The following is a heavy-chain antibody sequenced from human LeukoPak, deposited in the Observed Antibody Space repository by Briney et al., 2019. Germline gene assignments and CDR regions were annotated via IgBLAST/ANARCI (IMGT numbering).Heavy chain of an antibody. J-gene: IGHJ3*02. CDR1: GSSISSYY. Sequence: SETLSLTCTVSGSSISSYYWSWIRQPPGKGLEWIGYIYYSGSTNYNPSLKSRVTISVDTSKNQFSLKLSSVTAADTAVYYCARVTPEYNWNDANDAFDIWGQGTMVTVSS. CDR2: IYYSGST. D-gene: IGHD1-1*01. V-gene: IGHV4-59*01. CDR3: ARVTPEYNWNDANDAFDI.